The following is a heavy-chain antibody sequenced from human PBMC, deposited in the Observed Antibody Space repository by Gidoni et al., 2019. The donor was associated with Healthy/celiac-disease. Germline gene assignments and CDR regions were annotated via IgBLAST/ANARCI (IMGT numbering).Heavy chain of an antibody. CDR2: INQDGSEK. CDR1: GFTFSSYW. Sequence: EVQLVESGGGLVQPGGSRRLSCAASGFTFSSYWMSWVRQAPGKGLEWVANINQDGSEKYYVDSVKGRFTISRDNAKNSLYLQMNSLRAEDTAVYYCALNTGEYYFDYWGQGTLVTVSS. D-gene: IGHD7-27*01. J-gene: IGHJ4*02. V-gene: IGHV3-7*03. CDR3: ALNTGEYYFDY.